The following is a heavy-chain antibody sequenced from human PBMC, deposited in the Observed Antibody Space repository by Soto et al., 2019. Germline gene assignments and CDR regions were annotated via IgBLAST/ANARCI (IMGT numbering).Heavy chain of an antibody. D-gene: IGHD3-9*01. Sequence: ASVKVSCKASGYTFTRYAMHWVRQAPGQRLEWMGWINAGNGNTKYSQKFQGRVTITRDTSASTAYMELSSLRSEDTAVYYCARDLSFYDILTGYYTPYYYFDYWGQGTLVTVSS. CDR1: GYTFTRYA. CDR2: INAGNGNT. J-gene: IGHJ4*02. CDR3: ARDLSFYDILTGYYTPYYYFDY. V-gene: IGHV1-3*01.